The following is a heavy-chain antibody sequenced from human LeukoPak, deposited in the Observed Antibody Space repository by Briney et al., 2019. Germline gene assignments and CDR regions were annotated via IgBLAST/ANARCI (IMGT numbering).Heavy chain of an antibody. D-gene: IGHD1-7*01. CDR2: IWYDGSNK. J-gene: IGHJ4*02. CDR3: AKDRIGNYYFDY. CDR1: GFTFSSYG. V-gene: IGHV3-33*06. Sequence: GGSLRLSCAASGFTFSSYGMHWVRQAPGKGLEWVAVIWYDGSNKYYAHSVKGRFTISRDNSKNTLYLQMNSLRAEDTAVYYCAKDRIGNYYFDYWGQGTLVTVSS.